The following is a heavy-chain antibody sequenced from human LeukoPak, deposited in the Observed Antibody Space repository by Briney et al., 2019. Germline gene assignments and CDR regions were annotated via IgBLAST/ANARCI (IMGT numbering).Heavy chain of an antibody. CDR2: ISSSSSYI. D-gene: IGHD3-22*01. V-gene: IGHV3-21*01. CDR1: GFTFSSYS. Sequence: GGSLRLSCAASGFTFSSYSMNCGRQAPGKGLEWVSSISSSSSYIYYADSVKGRFTISRDKATNSLYLQLNSLRAAHTAVYSSARDGPYYYDSSGYYVPFDYWGQGPLVTVSS. J-gene: IGHJ4*02. CDR3: ARDGPYYYDSSGYYVPFDY.